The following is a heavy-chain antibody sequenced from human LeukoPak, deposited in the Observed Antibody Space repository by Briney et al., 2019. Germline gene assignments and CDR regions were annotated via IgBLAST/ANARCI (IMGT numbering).Heavy chain of an antibody. Sequence: PGGSLRLSCAASGFTFSDYYMSWIRQAPGKGLEWVSYISSSGSTIYYADSVKGRFTISRDNAKNSLYLQMNSLRAEDTAVHYCARRPKDHSSGWSLDYWGQGTLVTVSS. D-gene: IGHD6-19*01. J-gene: IGHJ4*02. CDR3: ARRPKDHSSGWSLDY. CDR2: ISSSGSTI. V-gene: IGHV3-11*01. CDR1: GFTFSDYY.